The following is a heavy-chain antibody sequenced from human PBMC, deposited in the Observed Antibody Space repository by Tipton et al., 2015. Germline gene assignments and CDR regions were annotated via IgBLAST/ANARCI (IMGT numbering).Heavy chain of an antibody. Sequence: GLVKPSETLSLTCAISGDNISTNGAAWNWIRQSPSRGLEWLGRTYYRTRWYTDYALSLKSRIAIHPDTSKNQFSLQLKSVTAADTAVYYCARAQDRRSRYFDYWGQGLLVTVSS. CDR2: TYYRTRWYT. CDR1: GDNISTNGAA. CDR3: ARAQDRRSRYFDY. J-gene: IGHJ4*02. V-gene: IGHV6-1*01. D-gene: IGHD2-2*01.